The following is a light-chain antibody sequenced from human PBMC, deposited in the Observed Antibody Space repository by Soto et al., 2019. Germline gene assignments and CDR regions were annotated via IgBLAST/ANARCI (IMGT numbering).Light chain of an antibody. CDR3: QQYTENSAT. CDR1: QTFSSTY. Sequence: ETVLTQSPDTLSLSPGETATLSCRASQTFSSTYLAWYQQKPGHPPRLLIYSASTRATGIPERFSGSESGTEFTLTISSLQPDDIETYYCQQYTENSATFGQGTKVDIK. CDR2: SAS. J-gene: IGKJ1*01. V-gene: IGKV3-20*01.